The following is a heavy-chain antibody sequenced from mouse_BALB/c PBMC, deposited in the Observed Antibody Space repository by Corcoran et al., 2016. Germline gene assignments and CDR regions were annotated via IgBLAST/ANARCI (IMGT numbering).Heavy chain of an antibody. V-gene: IGHV14-3*02. CDR2: SDPANGNT. CDR1: GFNIKDTY. CDR3: ARWDWYFDV. Sequence: EVQLQQSGAELVKPGASVKLSCTASGFNIKDTYMHWVKQRPEQGLECIGRSDPANGNTKYDPKFQGKATITADTSSNTAYLQLSSLTSEDTAVYYCARWDWYFDVWGAGTTVTVSS. J-gene: IGHJ1*01.